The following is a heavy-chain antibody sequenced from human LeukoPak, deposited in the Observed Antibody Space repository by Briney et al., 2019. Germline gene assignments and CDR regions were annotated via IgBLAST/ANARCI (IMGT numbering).Heavy chain of an antibody. Sequence: SETLSLTCTVSGGSISSYYWSWLRQPPGKGLEGIGYISYSGSTNYNPSLKSRVTISVDTSKNQFSLKLSSVTAADTAVYSCERHSPTGGTSAFDNWGQRTMVTVSS. CDR3: ERHSPTGGTSAFDN. D-gene: IGHD6-13*01. CDR1: GGSISSYY. V-gene: IGHV4-59*08. J-gene: IGHJ3*02. CDR2: ISYSGST.